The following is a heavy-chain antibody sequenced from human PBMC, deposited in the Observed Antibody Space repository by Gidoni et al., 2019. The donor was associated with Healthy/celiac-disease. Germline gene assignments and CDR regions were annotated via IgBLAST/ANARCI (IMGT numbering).Heavy chain of an antibody. CDR3: ARLRIVGATNWFDP. D-gene: IGHD1-26*01. V-gene: IGHV4-39*01. Sequence: QLQLQESGPGLVKPSETLSLTCTVSGGSISSSSYYWGWIRQPPGKGLEWIGSIYYSGSIYYNPSLKSRVTISVDTSKNQFSLKLSSVTAADTAVYYCARLRIVGATNWFDPWGQGTLVTVSS. CDR1: GGSISSSSYY. CDR2: IYYSGSI. J-gene: IGHJ5*02.